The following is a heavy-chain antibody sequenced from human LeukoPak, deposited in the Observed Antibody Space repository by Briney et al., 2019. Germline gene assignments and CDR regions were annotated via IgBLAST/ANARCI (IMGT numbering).Heavy chain of an antibody. CDR3: AREETTRSQRAFDY. J-gene: IGHJ4*02. D-gene: IGHD2-15*01. V-gene: IGHV4-4*07. Sequence: SETLSLTCSVSNGSISGYFRTYVRQPAGKGLEWIGRIHTSGTTNYNPSLKSRVTMSLDTSKNQFSLELSSVTAADTAVYYCAREETTRSQRAFDYWGQGTLVTVSS. CDR2: IHTSGTT. CDR1: NGSISGYF.